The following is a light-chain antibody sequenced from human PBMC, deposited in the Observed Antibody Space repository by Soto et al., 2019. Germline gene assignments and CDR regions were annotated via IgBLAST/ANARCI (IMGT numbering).Light chain of an antibody. CDR1: QSLTRN. V-gene: IGKV3-20*01. Sequence: EIVMTQSPGTLSVSPGERVTLSCRASQSLTRNLAWYQHKPGQSPRLLIYDTSTRATGIPDRFIGTGSGTDFTLTISRLEPEDFAVYFCYQYDSSPWTFGQGTKVDI. J-gene: IGKJ1*01. CDR2: DTS. CDR3: YQYDSSPWT.